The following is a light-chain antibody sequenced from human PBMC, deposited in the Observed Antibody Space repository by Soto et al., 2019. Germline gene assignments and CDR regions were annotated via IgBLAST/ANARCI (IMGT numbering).Light chain of an antibody. J-gene: IGKJ3*01. V-gene: IGKV3-15*01. CDR2: GAS. Sequence: EILLTQSPATLSVSPGERATLSCRASQSVGSNLAWYQQKPGQAPRLIIYGASTRANGIPARFSGSGSGTEFTLTISSLQSEDFASYYCQQYNNLPPATFGPGTKVDIK. CDR1: QSVGSN. CDR3: QQYNNLPPAT.